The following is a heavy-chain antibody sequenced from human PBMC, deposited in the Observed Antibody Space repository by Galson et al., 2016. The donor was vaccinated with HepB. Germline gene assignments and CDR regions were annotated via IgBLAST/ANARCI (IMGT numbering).Heavy chain of an antibody. CDR3: ARVGRFGGWYEWGWFDP. V-gene: IGHV4-59*01. J-gene: IGHJ5*02. CDR2: IYYSGTT. CDR1: DDSIINYY. Sequence: TLPLTCSVSDDSIINYYWRWIRQFPGKGLDWIGHIYYSGTTNYIPSLKSRVTIAADTSKNQFSLTLTSVTTADTAVYFCARVGRFGGWYEWGWFDPWGQGTLVTVSS. D-gene: IGHD6-19*01.